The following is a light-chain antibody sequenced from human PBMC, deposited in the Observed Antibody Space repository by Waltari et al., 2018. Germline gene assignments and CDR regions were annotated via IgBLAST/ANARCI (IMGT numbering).Light chain of an antibody. V-gene: IGKV2-30*01. Sequence: DVVMTQSPPSLPVTLGQPASISCRSSQSLVDSDGHTYLNWFRQRPGQSPRRLIYKVSYRDSGVPDRFSGSGSGTDFTLKISRVEAEDVGVYYCMQGTQWPWTFGQGTKVEIK. CDR3: MQGTQWPWT. CDR2: KVS. CDR1: QSLVDSDGHTY. J-gene: IGKJ1*01.